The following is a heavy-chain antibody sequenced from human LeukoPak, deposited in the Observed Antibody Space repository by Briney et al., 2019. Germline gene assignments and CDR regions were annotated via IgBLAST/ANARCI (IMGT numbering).Heavy chain of an antibody. V-gene: IGHV3-74*01. Sequence: GYLRLSCAAFGFTFRSYWMHWVGQGPGKGLVWISRINRGGSSTIEADSVKGRFTITRDKAKNTLYLQMNSLRAEDTAVYYWGRSDVYDSSGYYYDYWGQGTLVTVSS. J-gene: IGHJ4*02. CDR2: INRGGSST. D-gene: IGHD3-22*01. CDR1: GFTFRSYW. CDR3: GRSDVYDSSGYYYDY.